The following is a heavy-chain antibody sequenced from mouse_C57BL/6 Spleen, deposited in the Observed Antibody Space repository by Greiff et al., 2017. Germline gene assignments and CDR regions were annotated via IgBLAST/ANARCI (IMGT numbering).Heavy chain of an antibody. CDR1: GFTFSSYG. CDR2: ISSGGSYT. Sequence: EVKVVESGGDLVKPGGSLKLSCAASGFTFSSYGMSWVRQTPDKRLEWVATISSGGSYTYYPDSVKGRFTISRDNAKNTLYLQMSSLKSEDTAMYYCARLGSYYFDYWGQGTTLTVSS. V-gene: IGHV5-6*01. J-gene: IGHJ2*01. CDR3: ARLGSYYFDY.